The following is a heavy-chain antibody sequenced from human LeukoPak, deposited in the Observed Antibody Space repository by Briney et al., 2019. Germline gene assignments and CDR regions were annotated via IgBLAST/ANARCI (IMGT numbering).Heavy chain of an antibody. V-gene: IGHV3-13*01. CDR1: GFSFRSYD. D-gene: IGHD1-26*01. J-gene: IGHJ3*02. CDR2: IATTGGT. CDR3: ARGTVGAGVFDI. Sequence: GGSLRLSCAASGFSFRSYDMHWVRQATGKGLEWVSAIATTGGTYYPGSVKGRFTISRENAKNSLYLQMNSLRAGDTAVYYCARGTVGAGVFDIWGPGTMVTVSS.